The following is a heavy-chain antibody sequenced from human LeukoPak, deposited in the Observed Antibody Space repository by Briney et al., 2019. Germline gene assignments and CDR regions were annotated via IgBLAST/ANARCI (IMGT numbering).Heavy chain of an antibody. CDR3: ARDQDDYGDTTGY. Sequence: SVKVSCKASGGTFSSYAISWVRQAPGQGLEWMGRIIPILGIANYAQKFQGRVTITADKSTSTAYTELSSLRSEDTAVYYCARDQDDYGDTTGYWGQGTLVTVSS. CDR2: IIPILGIA. D-gene: IGHD4-17*01. CDR1: GGTFSSYA. J-gene: IGHJ4*02. V-gene: IGHV1-69*04.